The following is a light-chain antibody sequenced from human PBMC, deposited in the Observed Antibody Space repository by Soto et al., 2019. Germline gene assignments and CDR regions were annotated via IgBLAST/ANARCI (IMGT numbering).Light chain of an antibody. J-gene: IGLJ2*01. CDR3: AAWDDSLSGVV. V-gene: IGLV1-47*01. CDR1: SSNIGTNY. Sequence: QSVLTQPPSASATPGQRVTISCSGSSSNIGTNYVYWYQHLPGTAPKLLIYRNDQRPSGVSDRFSGSMSGTAASLAIGGLRSEDEADYYCAAWDDSLSGVVFGGGTKLTVL. CDR2: RND.